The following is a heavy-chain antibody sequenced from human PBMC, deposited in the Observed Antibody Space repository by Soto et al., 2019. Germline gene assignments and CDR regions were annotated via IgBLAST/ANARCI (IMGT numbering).Heavy chain of an antibody. CDR3: ARWGIAAGDY. J-gene: IGHJ4*02. V-gene: IGHV3-33*01. Sequence: QVQLVESGGGVVQPGRSLRLSCAASGFTFSSYGMHWVRQAPGKGLEWVAVIWYDGSNKNYADSVKGRFTISRDNSKNTLYLQKNSLRAEDTAVYYCARWGIAAGDYWGQGTLVTVSS. D-gene: IGHD6-13*01. CDR1: GFTFSSYG. CDR2: IWYDGSNK.